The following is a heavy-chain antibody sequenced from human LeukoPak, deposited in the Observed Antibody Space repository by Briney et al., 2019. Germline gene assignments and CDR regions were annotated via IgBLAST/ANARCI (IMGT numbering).Heavy chain of an antibody. J-gene: IGHJ4*02. CDR1: GGSISSSDYY. CDR2: IYYSGST. CDR3: ARHHRSGYYKVDY. Sequence: RSSETLSLTCTVSGGSISSSDYYWGWIRQPPGRGLEWIGTIYYSGSTSYNPSLKSRVTISVDTSKNQFSLKLSSVTAADTAVYYCARHHRSGYYKVDYWGQGTLVTVSS. V-gene: IGHV4-39*01. D-gene: IGHD6-25*01.